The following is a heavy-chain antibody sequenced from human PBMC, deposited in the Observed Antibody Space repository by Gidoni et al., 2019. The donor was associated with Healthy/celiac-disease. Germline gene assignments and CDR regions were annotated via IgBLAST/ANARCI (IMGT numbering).Heavy chain of an antibody. V-gene: IGHV4-38-2*02. CDR1: GYSISSGYY. CDR2: IYHSGST. J-gene: IGHJ5*02. CDR3: AREDLHP. Sequence: QVQLQESGPGLVKPSETLSLTCTVSGYSISSGYYWGWIRQPPGKGLEWIGSIYHSGSTYYNPSLKSRVTISVDTSKNQFSLKLSSVTAADTAVYYCAREDLHPWGQGTLVTVSS.